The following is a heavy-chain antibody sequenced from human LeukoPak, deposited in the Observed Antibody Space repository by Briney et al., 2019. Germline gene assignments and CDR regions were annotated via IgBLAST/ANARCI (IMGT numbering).Heavy chain of an antibody. J-gene: IGHJ4*02. CDR3: ARTQWLVYDY. Sequence: SETLSLTCTVSGGSISSYYWSWIRQPPGKGLEWIGYIYYSGSTNYNPSLKGRVTISVDTSKNQFSLKLSSVTAADTAVYYCARTQWLVYDYWGQGTLVTVSS. V-gene: IGHV4-59*01. CDR2: IYYSGST. D-gene: IGHD6-19*01. CDR1: GGSISSYY.